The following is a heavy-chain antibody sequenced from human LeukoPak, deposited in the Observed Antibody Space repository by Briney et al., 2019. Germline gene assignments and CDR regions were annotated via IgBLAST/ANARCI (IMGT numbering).Heavy chain of an antibody. J-gene: IGHJ4*02. CDR1: GFTFSSYS. V-gene: IGHV3-48*02. CDR2: ISSSSSTI. CDR3: AREVYSGILSSGSYYFDY. Sequence: GGSLRLSCAASGFTFSSYSMNWVRQAPGKGLEWVSYISSSSSTIYYADSVKGRFTISRDNAKNSLYLQMNSLRDEDTAVYYCAREVYSGILSSGSYYFDYWGQGTLVTVSS. D-gene: IGHD1-26*01.